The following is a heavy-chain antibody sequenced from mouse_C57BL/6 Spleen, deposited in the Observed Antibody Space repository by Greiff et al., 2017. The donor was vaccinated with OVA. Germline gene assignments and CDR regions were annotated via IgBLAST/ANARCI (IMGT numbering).Heavy chain of an antibody. CDR2: IYPGSGNT. V-gene: IGHV1-76*01. CDR1: GYTFTDYY. D-gene: IGHD1-1*01. J-gene: IGHJ4*01. CDR3: ARPGGSSLYYAMDY. Sequence: VQLKESGAELVRPGASVKLSCKASGYTFTDYYINWVKQRPGQGLEWIARIYPGSGNTYYNEKFKGKATLTAEKSSSTAYMQLSSLTSEDSAVYFCARPGGSSLYYAMDYWGQGTSVTVSS.